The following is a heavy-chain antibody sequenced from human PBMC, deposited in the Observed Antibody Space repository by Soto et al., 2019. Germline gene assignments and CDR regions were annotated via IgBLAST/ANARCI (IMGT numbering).Heavy chain of an antibody. CDR1: GDSISSYY. CDR2: LYYGRSA. Sequence: QVQLQESGPGLVKPSETLSLTCAVSGDSISSYYCMWIRQPPGKGLESIGYLYYGRSAKYNPSLKSRVTLSVDRSTNQCSLTLSSMTAAETDVYYCALRSMAVVPEYWGQGTLVTVSS. CDR3: ALRSMAVVPEY. V-gene: IGHV4-59*01. D-gene: IGHD3-22*01. J-gene: IGHJ4*02.